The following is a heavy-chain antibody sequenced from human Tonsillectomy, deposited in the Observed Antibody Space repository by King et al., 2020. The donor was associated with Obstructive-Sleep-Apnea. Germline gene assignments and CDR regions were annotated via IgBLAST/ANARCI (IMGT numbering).Heavy chain of an antibody. CDR2: IWYDGSNK. J-gene: IGHJ4*02. V-gene: IGHV3-33*01. Sequence: VQLVESGGGVVQPGRSLRLSCAAAGFTFSSYVMHWVRQAPGKVLEWVAVIWYDGSNKYYADSLRGRFTISRDNSKNTLYLQMNSLRAEDTAVYYCARVRYYGSGDLDYWGQGTLVTVSS. CDR1: GFTFSSYV. CDR3: ARVRYYGSGDLDY. D-gene: IGHD3-10*01.